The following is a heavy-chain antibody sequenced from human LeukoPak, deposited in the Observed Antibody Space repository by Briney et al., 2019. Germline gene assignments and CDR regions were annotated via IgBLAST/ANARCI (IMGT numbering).Heavy chain of an antibody. D-gene: IGHD2-21*01. CDR2: MNPNSGNT. J-gene: IGHJ6*02. CDR3: ARHKLDGDSRYYYYYGMDV. Sequence: ASVTVSCKASGYTFTSYDINWVRQATGQGPEWMGWMNPNSGNTGYAQKFQGRVTMTRNTSISTAYMELSSLRSEDTAVYYCARHKLDGDSRYYYYYGMDVWGQGTTVTVSS. V-gene: IGHV1-8*01. CDR1: GYTFTSYD.